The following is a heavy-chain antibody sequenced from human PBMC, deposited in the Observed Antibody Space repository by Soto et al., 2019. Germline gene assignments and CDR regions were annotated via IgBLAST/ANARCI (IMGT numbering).Heavy chain of an antibody. Sequence: QVQLVQSGAEVKKPGASVQVSCKASGYTFTSYGITWVRQAPGQGLEWMGWISAYNGNTNYAQKLQGRVTMTTDTSTSTAYMELRSLRSDDTAVYYCARATTFGGVKRGHFDYWGQGTLVTVSS. CDR2: ISAYNGNT. J-gene: IGHJ4*02. V-gene: IGHV1-18*01. D-gene: IGHD3-16*01. CDR1: GYTFTSYG. CDR3: ARATTFGGVKRGHFDY.